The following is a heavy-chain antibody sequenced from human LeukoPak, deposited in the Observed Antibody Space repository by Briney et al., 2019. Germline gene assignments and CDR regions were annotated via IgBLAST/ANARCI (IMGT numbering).Heavy chain of an antibody. CDR1: GFTFSSYA. Sequence: PGRSLRLSCAASGFTFSSYAMHWVRQAPDKGLEWVAVISYDGSNKYYADSVKGRFTISRDNSKNTLYLQMNSLRAEDTAVYYCARGPSAGGYDYVWGSYRYTGQDYWGQGTLVTVSS. V-gene: IGHV3-30*04. D-gene: IGHD3-16*02. J-gene: IGHJ4*02. CDR2: ISYDGSNK. CDR3: ARGPSAGGYDYVWGSYRYTGQDY.